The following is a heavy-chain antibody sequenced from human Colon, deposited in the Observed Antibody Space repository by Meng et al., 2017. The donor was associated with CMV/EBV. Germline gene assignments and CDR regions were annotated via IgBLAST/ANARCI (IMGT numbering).Heavy chain of an antibody. D-gene: IGHD2-2*01. CDR3: ARGTSTSCTD. CDR1: GFTFSSYG. J-gene: IGHJ4*02. Sequence: GGSLRLSCAASGFTFSSYGMNWVRQAPGKGLVWVSRIHSEGSSTSYADSVRGRFTISRDNAKNTLYLQMNSLRAEDTAVYYCARGTSTSCTDWGQGTLVTVSS. CDR2: IHSEGSST. V-gene: IGHV3-74*01.